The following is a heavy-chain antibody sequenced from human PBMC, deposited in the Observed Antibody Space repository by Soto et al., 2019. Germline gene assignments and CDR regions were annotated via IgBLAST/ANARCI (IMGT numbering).Heavy chain of an antibody. CDR3: AKDSTVTTSLYFYYYGFDV. CDR1: GFTFNHYA. D-gene: IGHD4-17*01. J-gene: IGHJ6*02. Sequence: VHLLESGGGLVQPGGSLRLACTASGFTFNHYAMSWVHQAPGKGLEWVSAVSGRGGSTKYADSVKGRFIISRDNSNCTLYLQMDSLRGEDTAVYYCAKDSTVTTSLYFYYYGFDVWGQGTTVTVSS. V-gene: IGHV3-23*01. CDR2: VSGRGGST.